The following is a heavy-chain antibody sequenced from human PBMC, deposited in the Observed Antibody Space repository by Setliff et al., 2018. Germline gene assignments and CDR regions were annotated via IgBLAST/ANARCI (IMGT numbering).Heavy chain of an antibody. D-gene: IGHD6-6*01. CDR1: GGTFSYYY. V-gene: IGHV4-34*01. CDR2: NNHSGSA. CDR3: ARGRNVAARLLDT. J-gene: IGHJ5*02. Sequence: SETLSLTCAAHGGTFSYYYWTWIRQPPGKGLEWIGENNHSGSAKYRPSLGSRVTISVDMSNNQVSLTLTSVTAADTAVYYCARGRNVAARLLDTWGQGTLVTVSS.